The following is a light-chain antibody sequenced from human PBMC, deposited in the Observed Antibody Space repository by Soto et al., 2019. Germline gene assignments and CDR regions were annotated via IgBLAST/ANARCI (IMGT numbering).Light chain of an antibody. CDR3: QQYNSYPGT. CDR2: KAS. CDR1: QSISSW. Sequence: DIQMTQSPSTLSASVGDRVTITCRASQSISSWLAWYQQKPGKAPKLLIYKASSLESGVPSRFSGSGSGTEFTLTISSLQPDDFETYYCQQYNSYPGTFGQGTKVKIK. J-gene: IGKJ1*01. V-gene: IGKV1-5*03.